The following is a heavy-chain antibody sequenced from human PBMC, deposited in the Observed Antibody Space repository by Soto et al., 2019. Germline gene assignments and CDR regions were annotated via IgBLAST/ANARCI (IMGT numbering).Heavy chain of an antibody. J-gene: IGHJ4*02. Sequence: PSETLSLTCTVSGGSISSGGYYWSWIRQHPGKGLEWIGYIYYSGSTYYNPSLKSRVTISVDASKNQLSLRLASVTAADTAVYYCARDLRGYSRYDYLDYWGQGIPVTV. CDR1: GGSISSGGYY. CDR2: IYYSGST. D-gene: IGHD5-12*01. V-gene: IGHV4-31*03. CDR3: ARDLRGYSRYDYLDY.